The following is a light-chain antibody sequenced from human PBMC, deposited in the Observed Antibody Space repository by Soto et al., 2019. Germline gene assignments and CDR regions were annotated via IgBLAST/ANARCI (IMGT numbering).Light chain of an antibody. CDR1: QSVSSN. CDR2: GAS. J-gene: IGKJ1*01. V-gene: IGKV3-20*01. Sequence: EMMLTQSPGTLSLSPGDRATLSCRASQSVSSNLAWYQQKPGQAPRLLIYGASSRATGIPNRFSGSGSGTDFTLTISRLEPEDFAVYYCQQYGNSPQTFGQGTKVDIK. CDR3: QQYGNSPQT.